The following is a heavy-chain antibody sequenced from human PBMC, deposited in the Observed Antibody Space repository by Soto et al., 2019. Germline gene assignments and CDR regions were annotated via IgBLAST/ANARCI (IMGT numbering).Heavy chain of an antibody. J-gene: IGHJ5*02. CDR2: IKQDGSEK. Sequence: RGSLRLSCAASGFTFSSYWMSWVRQAPGKGLEWVANIKQDGSEKYHVDSVKGRFTISRDNAKNSLYLQMNSLRADDTAVYYCARVRPRLVGIVFDPWGQGTLVSVS. V-gene: IGHV3-7*05. CDR1: GFTFSSYW. CDR3: ARVRPRLVGIVFDP. D-gene: IGHD2-15*01.